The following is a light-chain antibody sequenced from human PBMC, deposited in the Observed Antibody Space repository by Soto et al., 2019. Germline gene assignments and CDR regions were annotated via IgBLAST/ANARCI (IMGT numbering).Light chain of an antibody. CDR3: QHYNSYSEA. V-gene: IGKV1-5*03. CDR2: KAS. CDR1: QTISSW. J-gene: IGKJ1*01. Sequence: DIQMTQSPSTLSGSVGDRVTITCRASQTISSWLAWYQQKPGKAPKLLIYKASTLKSGVPSRFSGSGSGTEFPLTISSLQPDDFANYYCQHYNSYSEAFGQGT.